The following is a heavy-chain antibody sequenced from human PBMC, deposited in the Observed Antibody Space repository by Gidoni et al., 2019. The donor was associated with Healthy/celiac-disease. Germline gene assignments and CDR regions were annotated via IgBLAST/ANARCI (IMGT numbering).Heavy chain of an antibody. J-gene: IGHJ1*01. CDR2: ISYDGSNK. CDR1: GFTFSSYG. CDR3: AKEDDSGSYSEYFQH. D-gene: IGHD1-26*01. V-gene: IGHV3-30*18. Sequence: QVQLVASGGGLVQPGRSLRLSWAASGFTFSSYGMYWVRQAPGKGLEWVAVISYDGSNKYYADSVKGRFTIPRDNSKNTLYLQMNSLRAEDTAVYYCAKEDDSGSYSEYFQHWGQGTLVTVSS.